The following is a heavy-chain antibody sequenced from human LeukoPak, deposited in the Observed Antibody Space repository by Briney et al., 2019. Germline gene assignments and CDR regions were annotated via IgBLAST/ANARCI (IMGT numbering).Heavy chain of an antibody. D-gene: IGHD4-11*01. V-gene: IGHV3-23*01. J-gene: IGHJ6*03. CDR3: ARRKHDYINRIYYCYMDV. Sequence: GGSLRLSCAASGFTFSSYAMSWVRQAPGKGLEWVSAISGSGAGTYYADSVKGRFTISRDNSKNTLYLQMNSLRAEDTAVYYCARRKHDYINRIYYCYMDVWGKGTTVTVSS. CDR1: GFTFSSYA. CDR2: ISGSGAGT.